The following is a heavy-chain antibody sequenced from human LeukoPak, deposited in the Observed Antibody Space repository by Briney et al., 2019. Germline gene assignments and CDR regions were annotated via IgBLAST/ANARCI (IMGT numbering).Heavy chain of an antibody. CDR1: GFPFSSYA. Sequence: PGGSLRLSCAPSGFPFSSYAMTWVRQAPGKGLEWVSAISVSGGSTYYADSVKGRFTISRDNSKNTLYLQMNSLRAEDTAVYYCAKDHGYSGYDAPYNWFDPWGQGTLVTVSS. V-gene: IGHV3-23*01. CDR3: AKDHGYSGYDAPYNWFDP. CDR2: ISVSGGST. D-gene: IGHD5-12*01. J-gene: IGHJ5*02.